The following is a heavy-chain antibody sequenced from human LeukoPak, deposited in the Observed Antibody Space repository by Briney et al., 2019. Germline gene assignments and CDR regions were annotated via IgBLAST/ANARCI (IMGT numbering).Heavy chain of an antibody. V-gene: IGHV1-69*06. CDR2: IIPIFGTA. CDR1: GYTFTSYG. Sequence: APVKVSCKASGYTFTSYGISWVRQAPGQGLEWMGGIIPIFGTANYAQKFQGRVTITADKSTSTAYMELSSLRSEDTAVYYCARLIVATIFAFDIWGQGTMVTVSS. D-gene: IGHD5-12*01. CDR3: ARLIVATIFAFDI. J-gene: IGHJ3*02.